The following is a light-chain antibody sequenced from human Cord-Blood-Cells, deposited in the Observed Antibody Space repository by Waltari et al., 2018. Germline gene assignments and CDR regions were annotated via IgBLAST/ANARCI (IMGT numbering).Light chain of an antibody. Sequence: DIQMTQSPSSLSASVGDRVTITCQASQDISNYLNWYQQKPGKDPKLLIYDASNLETGVPSRFSGSGSGTDFTFTISSLQPEDIATYYCQQYDNLLTFGQGTKLEIK. V-gene: IGKV1-33*01. CDR2: DAS. J-gene: IGKJ2*01. CDR3: QQYDNLLT. CDR1: QDISNY.